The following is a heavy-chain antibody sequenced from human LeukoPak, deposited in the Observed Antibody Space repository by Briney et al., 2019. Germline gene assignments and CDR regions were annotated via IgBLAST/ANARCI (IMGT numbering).Heavy chain of an antibody. J-gene: IGHJ4*02. D-gene: IGHD1-26*01. Sequence: GALRLSCAASGFTFSSYAMSWVRQAPGKGLEWVSAISGSGGSTYYADSVKGRFTISRDNSKNTLYLQMNSLTDDDTAVYYCAKKWGVGTTTLDYFDYWGQGTLVTVSS. CDR1: GFTFSSYA. CDR2: ISGSGGST. V-gene: IGHV3-23*01. CDR3: AKKWGVGTTTLDYFDY.